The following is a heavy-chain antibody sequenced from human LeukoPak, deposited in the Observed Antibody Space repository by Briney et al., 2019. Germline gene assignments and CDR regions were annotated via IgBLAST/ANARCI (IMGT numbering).Heavy chain of an antibody. CDR2: INQDGSEK. V-gene: IGHV3-7*01. CDR3: PLGRGSYFLFDE. Sequence: PGGSLRVSCAASGFTFSSYWMSWVRQAPGKGLEGVAHINQDGSEKYYVDSVNERFTIYRHKAKNSLYLQVNRLTAEATAVYYSPLGRGSYFLFDEWGQGCLVTVSA. J-gene: IGHJ4*02. CDR1: GFTFSSYW. D-gene: IGHD1-26*01.